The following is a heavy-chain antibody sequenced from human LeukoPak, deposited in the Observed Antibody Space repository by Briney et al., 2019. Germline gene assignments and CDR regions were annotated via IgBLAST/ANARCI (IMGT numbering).Heavy chain of an antibody. CDR3: ARDRGNRGSSWYSWFDP. Sequence: GRSLRLSCAASGFTFSSYGMHWVRQAPGKGLEWVAVIWYDGSNKYYADSVKGRFTISRDNSKNTLYLQMNSLRAEDTAVYYCARDRGNRGSSWYSWFDPWGQGTLVTVSS. D-gene: IGHD6-13*01. J-gene: IGHJ5*02. V-gene: IGHV3-33*01. CDR2: IWYDGSNK. CDR1: GFTFSSYG.